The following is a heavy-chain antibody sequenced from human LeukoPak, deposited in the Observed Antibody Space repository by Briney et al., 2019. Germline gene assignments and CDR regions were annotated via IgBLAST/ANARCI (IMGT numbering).Heavy chain of an antibody. CDR1: GFTFSSYA. D-gene: IGHD3-9*01. CDR2: VSDSGGKT. CDR3: AKAPDYYVLTGTSFDS. J-gene: IGHJ4*02. Sequence: PGGSLRLSCAASGFTFSSYAMSWVRQAPGRGLEWVSSVSDSGGKTYYAASVKGRFTISRDNSKNTLYLQMNSLRAEDTAVYYCAKAPDYYVLTGTSFDSWGQGVLVTVSS. V-gene: IGHV3-23*01.